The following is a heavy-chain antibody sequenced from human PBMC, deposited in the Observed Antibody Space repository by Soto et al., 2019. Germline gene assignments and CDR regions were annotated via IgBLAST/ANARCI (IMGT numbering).Heavy chain of an antibody. D-gene: IGHD3-22*01. Sequence: SETLSLTCTVSGGSISSGGYYWSWIRQHPGKGLEWIGYIYYSGSTYYNPSLKSRVTISVDTSKNQFSLKLSSVTAADTAVYYCARAFRSGLVPYYFDYWGQRTLVTVSS. V-gene: IGHV4-31*03. CDR2: IYYSGST. J-gene: IGHJ4*02. CDR1: GGSISSGGYY. CDR3: ARAFRSGLVPYYFDY.